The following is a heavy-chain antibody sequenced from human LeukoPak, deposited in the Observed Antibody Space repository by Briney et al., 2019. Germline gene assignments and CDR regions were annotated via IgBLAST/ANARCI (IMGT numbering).Heavy chain of an antibody. D-gene: IGHD2-8*01. J-gene: IGHJ6*03. V-gene: IGHV4-39*01. CDR2: IYYSGST. Sequence: SETLSLTCTVSGGSISSSSYYWGWIRQPPGKGLEWIGSIYYSGSTYYNPSLKSRVTISVDTSKNQFSLKLSSVTAADTAVYYCASRPANDYHYYYYMDVWGKGTTVTVSS. CDR1: GGSISSSSYY. CDR3: ASRPANDYHYYYYMDV.